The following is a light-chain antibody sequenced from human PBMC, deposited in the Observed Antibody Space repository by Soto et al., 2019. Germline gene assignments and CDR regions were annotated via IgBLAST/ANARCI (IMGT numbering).Light chain of an antibody. CDR1: HSIDTW. CDR2: DDS. V-gene: IGKV1-5*01. CDR3: HQYQSYTPYT. J-gene: IGKJ2*01. Sequence: DIQMTQSPSALSASLGDRVTITCRASHSIDTWLAWYQQRPGKAPNLLIYDDSSLASGVPSRFRGGGSGTEFTLTISNLQPDDLGTYYCHQYQSYTPYTIGQGTKVEIK.